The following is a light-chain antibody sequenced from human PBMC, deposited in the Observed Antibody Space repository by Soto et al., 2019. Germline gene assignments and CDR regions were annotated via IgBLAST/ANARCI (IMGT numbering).Light chain of an antibody. J-gene: IGLJ3*02. CDR1: SSDVGGYNS. Sequence: QSALTQPPSASGSPGQSVTISCTGSSSDVGGYNSVSWYQQHPGKAPKLMICEVSKRPSGVPDRFSGSKSGNTASLTVSWLQTEDEADYYCSSYAGSNNLVFGGGTKVTVL. CDR3: SSYAGSNNLV. CDR2: EVS. V-gene: IGLV2-8*01.